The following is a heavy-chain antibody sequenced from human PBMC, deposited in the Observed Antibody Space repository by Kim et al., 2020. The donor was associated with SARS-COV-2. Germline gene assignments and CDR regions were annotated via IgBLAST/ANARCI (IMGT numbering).Heavy chain of an antibody. Sequence: TYTTSLKSRVTISVDTSKNQFSLKLSSVTAADTAVYYCARGGRFRYGMDVWGQGTTVTVSS. V-gene: IGHV4-34*01. CDR3: ARGGRFRYGMDV. J-gene: IGHJ6*02. D-gene: IGHD3-3*01.